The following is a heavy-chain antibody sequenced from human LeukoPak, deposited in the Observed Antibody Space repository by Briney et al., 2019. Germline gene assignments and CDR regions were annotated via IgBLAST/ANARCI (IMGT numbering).Heavy chain of an antibody. CDR3: TRVGYIDEGIAY. V-gene: IGHV3-7*04. CDR2: IKQDGSKK. D-gene: IGHD5-24*01. CDR1: GFPFSSYW. J-gene: IGHJ4*02. Sequence: GSLRLSCVASGFPFSSYWMTWVRQAPGKGLEWVANIKQDGSKKSYVDSVKGRFTISRDNAKNPLYLQMNSLRAEDTAIYYCTRVGYIDEGIAYWGQGTLVTVSS.